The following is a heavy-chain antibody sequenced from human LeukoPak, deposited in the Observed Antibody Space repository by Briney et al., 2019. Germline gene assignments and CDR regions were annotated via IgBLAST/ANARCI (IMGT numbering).Heavy chain of an antibody. J-gene: IGHJ6*02. D-gene: IGHD3-10*01. Sequence: GASAKVSCKASGGTFSSYAISWVRQAPGQGLEWMGRIIPILGIANYAQKFQGRVTITADKSTSTAYMELSSLRSEDTAVYYCARSGHDGSGSYYPNSYYYYGMDVWGQGTTVTVSS. CDR3: ARSGHDGSGSYYPNSYYYYGMDV. CDR2: IIPILGIA. V-gene: IGHV1-69*04. CDR1: GGTFSSYA.